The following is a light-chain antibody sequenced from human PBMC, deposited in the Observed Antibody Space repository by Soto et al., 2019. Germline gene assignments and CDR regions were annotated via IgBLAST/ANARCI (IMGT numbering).Light chain of an antibody. J-gene: IGLJ2*01. CDR2: RNS. Sequence: QSVLTQPPSASGTPGQRVTISCSGSSSNIGSNYVYWYQQLPGTVPQLLIYRNSERPSGVADRFSGYKSGTSASLAISGLRAEDEADYYCAAWDDGLSGVVFGGGTKVTVL. CDR1: SSNIGSNY. CDR3: AAWDDGLSGVV. V-gene: IGLV1-47*01.